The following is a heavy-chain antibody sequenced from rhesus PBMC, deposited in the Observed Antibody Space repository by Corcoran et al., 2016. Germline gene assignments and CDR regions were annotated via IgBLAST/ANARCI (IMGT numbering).Heavy chain of an antibody. Sequence: QLQLQESGPGLVKPSETLSLTCGVSGGSISSHYWSWIRQPPGKGLGWIGRMSGSSGSTDYNPSLKSRVTISRDTSKNQFSLKLTSVTAADTAVYYCASHGGTYTVRFDVWGAGVLVSVSS. CDR1: GGSISSHY. V-gene: IGHV4-173*01. D-gene: IGHD1-44*01. CDR3: ASHGGTYTVRFDV. CDR2: MSGSSGST. J-gene: IGHJ5-1*01.